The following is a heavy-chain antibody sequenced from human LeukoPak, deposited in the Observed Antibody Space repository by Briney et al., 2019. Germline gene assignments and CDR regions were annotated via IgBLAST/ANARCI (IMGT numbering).Heavy chain of an antibody. D-gene: IGHD1-1*01. V-gene: IGHV1-2*02. CDR2: INPNSGGT. CDR3: ARGQLRLRSPLYNWNVGGY. Sequence: ASVKVSCKASGYTFTGYYMHWVRQAPGQGLEWMGWINPNSGGTNYAQKFRGRVTMTRDTSISTAYMELSRLRSDDTAVYYCARGQLRLRSPLYNWNVGGYWGQGTLVTVSS. J-gene: IGHJ4*02. CDR1: GYTFTGYY.